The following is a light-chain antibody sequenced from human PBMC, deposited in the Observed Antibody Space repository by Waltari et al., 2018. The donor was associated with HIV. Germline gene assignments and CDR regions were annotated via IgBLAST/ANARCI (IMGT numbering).Light chain of an antibody. CDR3: QSFDSGLTAVV. CDR1: SSTLGPGFD. CDR2: DNN. Sequence: QSVLTQPPSVSGAPGQRVSISCTGSSSTLGPGFDAQWYQQLPGAAPRLLIYDNNNRPSGVPGRFSGSRSGTSASLAITGLQADDEADYYCQSFDSGLTAVVFGGGTKLTVL. J-gene: IGLJ2*01. V-gene: IGLV1-40*01.